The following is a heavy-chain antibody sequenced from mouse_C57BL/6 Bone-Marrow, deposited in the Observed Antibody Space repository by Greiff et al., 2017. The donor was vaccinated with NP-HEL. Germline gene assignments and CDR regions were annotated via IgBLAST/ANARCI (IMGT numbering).Heavy chain of an antibody. V-gene: IGHV1-64*01. CDR1: GYTFTSYW. Sequence: QVQLQQPGAELVKPGASVKLSCKASGYTFTSYWMHWVKQRPGQGLEWIGMIHPNSGSTNYNEKFKSKATLTVDKSSSTAYMQLSSLTSEYSAVYYCARSPSYYDYDRGNYFDYWGQGTTLTVAS. CDR2: IHPNSGST. J-gene: IGHJ2*01. D-gene: IGHD2-4*01. CDR3: ARSPSYYDYDRGNYFDY.